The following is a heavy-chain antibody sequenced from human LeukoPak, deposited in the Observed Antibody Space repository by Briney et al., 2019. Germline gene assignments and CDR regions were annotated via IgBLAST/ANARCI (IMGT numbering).Heavy chain of an antibody. J-gene: IGHJ3*02. CDR1: GGSFSGYY. CDR2: INHSGST. Sequence: SETVSLTCPVYGGSFSGYYWSWLRQPPGKGLEWIGEINHSGSTNYNPSLKSRVTISVDTTKNQFSLKLSSVTAADTAVYYCARWGLNDIVVVVAATRDGAFDIWGQGTMVTVSS. V-gene: IGHV4-34*01. D-gene: IGHD2-15*01. CDR3: ARWGLNDIVVVVAATRDGAFDI.